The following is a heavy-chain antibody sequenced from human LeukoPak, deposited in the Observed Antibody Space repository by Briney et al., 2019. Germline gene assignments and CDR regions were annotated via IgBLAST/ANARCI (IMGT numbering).Heavy chain of an antibody. V-gene: IGHV4-34*01. J-gene: IGHJ6*03. CDR3: ARAPRDCTNGVCYTPHDGTGYYYYYMDV. CDR1: GVSFSGYY. CDR2: INHSGST. Sequence: SPSETLSLTCAVYGVSFSGYYWSWIRQPPGKGLEWHGEINHSGSTNYNPSLKSRVTISVDTSKNQFSLKLSSVTAADTAVYYCARAPRDCTNGVCYTPHDGTGYYYYYMDVWGKGTTVTVSS. D-gene: IGHD2-8*01.